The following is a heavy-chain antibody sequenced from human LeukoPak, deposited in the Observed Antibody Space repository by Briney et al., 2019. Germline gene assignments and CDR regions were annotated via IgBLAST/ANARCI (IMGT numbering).Heavy chain of an antibody. Sequence: GGSLRLSCAASGFTFSSYAMSWVRQAPGKGLEWVSAISGSGGSTYYADSVKGRFTISRDNAKNSLYLQMNSLRAEDTAVYYCAKGEGAMVRGIVDYWGQGTLVTVSS. J-gene: IGHJ4*02. CDR1: GFTFSSYA. V-gene: IGHV3-23*01. CDR2: ISGSGGST. D-gene: IGHD3-10*01. CDR3: AKGEGAMVRGIVDY.